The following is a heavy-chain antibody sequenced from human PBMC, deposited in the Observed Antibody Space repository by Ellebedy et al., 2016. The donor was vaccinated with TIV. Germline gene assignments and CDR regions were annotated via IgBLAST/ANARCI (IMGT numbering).Heavy chain of an antibody. J-gene: IGHJ3*02. Sequence: PGGSLRLSCAASGFTFSDHYMDWVRQAPGKGLEWVGRPRDKANSYTTEYAASVKGRFNISRYDSKNSLYLQMNSLKTEETAVYYCDSPAGSSGYWEAFDIWGQGTMVTVSS. CDR2: PRDKANSYTT. CDR1: GFTFSDHY. D-gene: IGHD3-22*01. V-gene: IGHV3-72*01. CDR3: DSPAGSSGYWEAFDI.